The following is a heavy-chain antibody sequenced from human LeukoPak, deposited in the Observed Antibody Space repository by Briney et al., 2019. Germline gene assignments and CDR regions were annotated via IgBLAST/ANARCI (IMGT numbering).Heavy chain of an antibody. CDR2: ISSSTYT. CDR3: ARISGSYVFDY. Sequence: GGSLRLSCAASGFTFSDYYMSWIRQAPGKGLEWISYISSSTYTNYADSVKGRFTISRDNAKNSMYLQMNSLRAEDTAVYYCARISGSYVFDYWGQGTLVTVSS. D-gene: IGHD1-26*01. V-gene: IGHV3-11*03. J-gene: IGHJ4*02. CDR1: GFTFSDYY.